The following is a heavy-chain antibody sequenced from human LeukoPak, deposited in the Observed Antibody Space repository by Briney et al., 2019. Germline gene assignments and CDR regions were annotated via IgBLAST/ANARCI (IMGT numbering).Heavy chain of an antibody. CDR2: INPNSGGT. J-gene: IGHJ4*02. CDR3: ARDPTWFGESNNPLDY. CDR1: GYTFTGYY. V-gene: IGHV1-2*02. D-gene: IGHD3-10*01. Sequence: ASVKVSCKASGYTFTGYYMHWVRQAPGQGLEWMGWINPNSGGTNYAQKFQGRVTMTRDTSISTAYMELSRLRSDDTAVYYCARDPTWFGESNNPLDYWGQGTLVTVSS.